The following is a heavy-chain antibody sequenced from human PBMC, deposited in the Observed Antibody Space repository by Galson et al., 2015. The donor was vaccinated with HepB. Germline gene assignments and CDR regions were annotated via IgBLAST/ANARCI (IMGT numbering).Heavy chain of an antibody. CDR3: AKEEAMDIVVVPAATSSDY. D-gene: IGHD2-2*03. V-gene: IGHV3-30*18. CDR2: ISYDGSNK. CDR1: GFTFSSYG. J-gene: IGHJ4*02. Sequence: SLRLSCAASGFTFSSYGMHWVRQAPGKGLEWVAVISYDGSNKYYADSVKGRFTISRDNSKNTLYLQMNSLRAEDTAAYYCAKEEAMDIVVVPAATSSDYWGQGTLVTVSS.